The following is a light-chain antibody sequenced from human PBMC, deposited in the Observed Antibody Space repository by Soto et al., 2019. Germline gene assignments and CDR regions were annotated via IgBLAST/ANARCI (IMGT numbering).Light chain of an antibody. CDR2: GAS. V-gene: IGKV3-20*01. Sequence: EIVLTQSPGTLSLSPGERATLSCRASQSVSSSYLAWYQQKPGQAPRLLIYGASSRDTGIPDRFSGSRSGTDFTLTISRLEPQDFAVYYCQQYGSSLWPFGQGTKGEIK. J-gene: IGKJ1*01. CDR3: QQYGSSLWP. CDR1: QSVSSSY.